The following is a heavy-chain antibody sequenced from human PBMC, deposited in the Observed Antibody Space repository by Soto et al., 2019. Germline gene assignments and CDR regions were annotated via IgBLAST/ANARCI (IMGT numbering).Heavy chain of an antibody. J-gene: IGHJ6*02. CDR2: IYYSGST. CDR1: GGSISSYY. D-gene: IGHD6-13*01. V-gene: IGHV4-59*01. Sequence: QVQLQESGPGLVKPSETLSLTCTVSGGSISSYYWIWIRQPPGKGLEWIGYIYYSGSTNYNPSIKSRVTISVDTSKTQFSLKLSSVTAADTSVYYCARASSWFYYYYYGIDVWGPGTTVTVSS. CDR3: ARASSWFYYYYYGIDV.